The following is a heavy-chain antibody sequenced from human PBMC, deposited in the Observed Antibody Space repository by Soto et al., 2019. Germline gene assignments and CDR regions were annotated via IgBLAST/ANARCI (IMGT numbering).Heavy chain of an antibody. J-gene: IGHJ4*02. V-gene: IGHV3-23*01. Sequence: GGSLRLSCAASGFSFGSYALGWVRQAPGKGLEWVSTISGSDGKTFYADAVKGRFSISRDTSQNTLYLQMNSLRADDTAIYYCARWSYLDYWGQGTRVTVSS. CDR1: GFSFGSYA. D-gene: IGHD3-3*01. CDR2: ISGSDGKT. CDR3: ARWSYLDY.